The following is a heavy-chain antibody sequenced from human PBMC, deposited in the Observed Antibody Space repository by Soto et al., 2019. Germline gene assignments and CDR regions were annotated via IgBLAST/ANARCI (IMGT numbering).Heavy chain of an antibody. D-gene: IGHD3-10*01. J-gene: IGHJ6*02. CDR1: GFTFSDYY. CDR2: ISRSGSTI. V-gene: IGHV3-11*01. Sequence: QVQLVEPGGGLVKPGGSLRLSCAASGFTFSDYYMSWIRQAPGKGLEWGSYISRSGSTIYYADSVKGRFTISRDNAKNSLYLPMNSLRAADTAGYYCARTGSGSYRYYYYGMDVWGQGTTVTVSS. CDR3: ARTGSGSYRYYYYGMDV.